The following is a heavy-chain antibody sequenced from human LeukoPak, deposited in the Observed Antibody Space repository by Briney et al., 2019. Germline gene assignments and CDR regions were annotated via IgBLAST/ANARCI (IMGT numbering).Heavy chain of an antibody. CDR3: ARGSGRDGHNSAFDV. D-gene: IGHD5-24*01. V-gene: IGHV1-18*01. Sequence: ASVKVSCKTSGYTFTSYGVSWVRQAPGQGLEWMGWISAYDGNTFYVQQFQDRVTMTSDTSTSTLYMELRSLTSDDTAVYYCARGSGRDGHNSAFDVWGQGTMVTVSS. J-gene: IGHJ3*01. CDR1: GYTFTSYG. CDR2: ISAYDGNT.